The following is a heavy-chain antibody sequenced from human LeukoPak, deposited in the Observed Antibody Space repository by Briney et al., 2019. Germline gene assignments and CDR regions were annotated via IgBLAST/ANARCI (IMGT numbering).Heavy chain of an antibody. CDR3: AKDLGVYYYDSSGYYYGGVY. CDR1: GFTVSSNS. Sequence: PGGSLRLSCAASGFTVSSNSMSWVRQAPGKGLEWGSVTYSGGSAYYADSVKGRFTISRDNSKNTLYLQMNSLRAEDTAVYYCAKDLGVYYYDSSGYYYGGVYWGQGTLVTVSS. CDR2: TYSGGSA. D-gene: IGHD3-22*01. V-gene: IGHV3-66*01. J-gene: IGHJ4*02.